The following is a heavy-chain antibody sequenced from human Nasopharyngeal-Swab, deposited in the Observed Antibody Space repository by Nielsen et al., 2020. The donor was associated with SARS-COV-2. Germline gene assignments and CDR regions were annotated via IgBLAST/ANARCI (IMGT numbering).Heavy chain of an antibody. CDR2: ISTGGTT. J-gene: IGHJ6*03. CDR3: ARDRGFDGYYYMDV. Sequence: GEFLKISCAASGFTVTYNYMSWVRQAPGKGLEWVSLISTGGTTSYADSVKGRFTISRDISKNTLYLQMNSLRAEDTAVYYCARDRGFDGYYYMDVWGKGTTVTVSS. D-gene: IGHD3-10*01. V-gene: IGHV3-53*01. CDR1: GFTVTYNY.